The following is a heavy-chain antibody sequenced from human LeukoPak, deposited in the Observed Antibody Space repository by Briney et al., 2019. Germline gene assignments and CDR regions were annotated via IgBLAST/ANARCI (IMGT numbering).Heavy chain of an antibody. J-gene: IGHJ3*02. Sequence: PGGSLRLSCAASGFTFSAYAMIWVRQAPGEGLEWVSTISKSGHVTYNADSVKGRFTVSRDNSKNTLYVRMNSLRAEDTAIYYCAKVPGYSGYDYEHDAFDIWGQGTMVTVSS. CDR1: GFTFSAYA. CDR2: ISKSGHVT. V-gene: IGHV3-23*01. D-gene: IGHD5-12*01. CDR3: AKVPGYSGYDYEHDAFDI.